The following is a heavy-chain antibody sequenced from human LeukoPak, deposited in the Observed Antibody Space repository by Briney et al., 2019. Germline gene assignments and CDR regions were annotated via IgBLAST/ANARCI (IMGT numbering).Heavy chain of an antibody. CDR2: IIPILGIA. V-gene: IGHV1-69*04. D-gene: IGHD3-22*01. CDR1: GGTFSSYA. J-gene: IGHJ4*02. Sequence: GASVKVSCKASGGTFSSYAISWVRQAPGQGLEWMGRIIPILGIANYAQKFQGRVTITADKSTSTAYMELSSLRSEDTAVYYCARGGNYYDSSGYSDPFDYWGQGTLVTVSS. CDR3: ARGGNYYDSSGYSDPFDY.